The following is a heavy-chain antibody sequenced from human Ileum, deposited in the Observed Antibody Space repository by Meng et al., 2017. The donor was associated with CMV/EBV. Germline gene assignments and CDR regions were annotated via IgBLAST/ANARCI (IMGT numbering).Heavy chain of an antibody. Sequence: GGSLRLSCAASGFTFYSYEMNWVRQAPGKGLEWVSHISASGTTIYHADSAKGRFTISRDNSKNSLFLQMNNLRAEDTALYYCASSTWYYFDYWGQGALVTVSS. CDR2: ISASGTTI. D-gene: IGHD6-13*01. CDR1: GFTFYSYE. J-gene: IGHJ4*02. CDR3: ASSTWYYFDY. V-gene: IGHV3-48*03.